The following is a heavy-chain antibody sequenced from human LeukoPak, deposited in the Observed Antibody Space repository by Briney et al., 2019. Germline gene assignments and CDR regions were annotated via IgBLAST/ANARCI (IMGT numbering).Heavy chain of an antibody. J-gene: IGHJ4*02. Sequence: PSETLSLTCTVSGGSICSYYWSWIRQPPGKGLEWIGYIYYSGSTNYNPSLKSRVTISVDTSKNQFSLKLSSVTAADTAVYYCAVGNCSSTSCFDYWGQGTLVTVSS. V-gene: IGHV4-59*12. D-gene: IGHD2-2*01. CDR2: IYYSGST. CDR1: GGSICSYY. CDR3: AVGNCSSTSCFDY.